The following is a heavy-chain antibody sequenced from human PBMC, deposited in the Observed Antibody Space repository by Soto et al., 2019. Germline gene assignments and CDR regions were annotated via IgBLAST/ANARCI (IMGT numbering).Heavy chain of an antibody. CDR1: GFTFDDYA. CDR3: ARLRSLHAFDI. J-gene: IGHJ3*02. D-gene: IGHD4-17*01. V-gene: IGHV3-33*08. Sequence: GGSLRLSCAASGFTFDDYAMHWVRQAPGKGLEWVSVIWCNSSNIYYADSVKGRFTISRDNSKNTLYLQMNSLRAEDTAVYYCARLRSLHAFDIWGQGTMVTVSS. CDR2: IWCNSSNI.